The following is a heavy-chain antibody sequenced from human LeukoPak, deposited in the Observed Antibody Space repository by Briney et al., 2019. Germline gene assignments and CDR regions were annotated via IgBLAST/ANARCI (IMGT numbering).Heavy chain of an antibody. D-gene: IGHD3-22*01. Sequence: PGGSLRLSCEASGLTFNKYWMTWVRQAPGKGLEWVSVIYSGGSTYYADSVKGRFTISRDNSKNTLYLQMNSLRVEDTAVCYCARSWYYDSSGPERGFDIWGQGTMVTVSS. CDR3: ARSWYYDSSGPERGFDI. CDR2: IYSGGST. J-gene: IGHJ3*02. CDR1: GLTFNKYW. V-gene: IGHV3-66*01.